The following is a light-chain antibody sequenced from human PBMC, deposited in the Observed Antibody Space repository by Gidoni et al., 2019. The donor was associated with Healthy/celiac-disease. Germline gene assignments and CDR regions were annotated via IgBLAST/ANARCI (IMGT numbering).Light chain of an antibody. CDR1: QSISSW. V-gene: IGKV1-5*03. CDR2: KAS. Sequence: DIQMTQSPSTLSASVGDRVTITCRASQSISSWLAWYQQKPGKAPKLLIYKASSLESGGPSSFSGSGSGTEFTLTISSLQPDDFATYYCQQYNSYSRTFXXXTKVEIK. CDR3: QQYNSYSRT. J-gene: IGKJ1*01.